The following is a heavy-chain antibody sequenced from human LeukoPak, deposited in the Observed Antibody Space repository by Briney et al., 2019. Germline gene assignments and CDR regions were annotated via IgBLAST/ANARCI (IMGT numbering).Heavy chain of an antibody. D-gene: IGHD6-19*01. J-gene: IGHJ4*02. CDR3: ARAIVPTYASGWYYFDY. CDR1: GFTVSTNY. Sequence: GGSLRLSCAAPGFTVSTNYISWVRQAPGKGLEWVSIIYSGGSTYYADSVKGRFTISRDNSKNTLYLQVNSLRDDDTAVYYCARAIVPTYASGWYYFDYWGQGSLVTVSS. V-gene: IGHV3-53*01. CDR2: IYSGGST.